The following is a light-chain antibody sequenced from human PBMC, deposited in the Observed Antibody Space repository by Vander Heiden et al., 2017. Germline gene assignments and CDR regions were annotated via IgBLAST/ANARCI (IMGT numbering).Light chain of an antibody. CDR1: QGISSY. CDR3: QQLGT. V-gene: IGKV1-9*01. CDR2: AAS. Sequence: IQLTQSPSPLSSSVADRVTITCRASQGISSYLAWYQQKPGKAPKLLIYAASTVQSGVPSRFSGSGSGTDFTLTISSLQPEDFATYYCQQLGTFGQGTKLEIK. J-gene: IGKJ2*01.